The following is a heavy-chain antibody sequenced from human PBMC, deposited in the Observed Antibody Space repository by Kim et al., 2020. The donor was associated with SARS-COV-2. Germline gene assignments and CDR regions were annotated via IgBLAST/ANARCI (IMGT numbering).Heavy chain of an antibody. CDR3: ARWDKDYSSGYLTPFDY. CDR1: GFTVSSNY. J-gene: IGHJ4*02. D-gene: IGHD3-22*01. CDR2: IYSGGST. Sequence: GSLRLSCAASGFTVSSNYMSWVRQAPGKGLEWVSVIYSGGSTYYADSVKGRFTIFRDNSKNTLYLQMNSLRAEDTAVYYCARWDKDYSSGYLTPFDYWGQGTLVTVSS. V-gene: IGHV3-66*01.